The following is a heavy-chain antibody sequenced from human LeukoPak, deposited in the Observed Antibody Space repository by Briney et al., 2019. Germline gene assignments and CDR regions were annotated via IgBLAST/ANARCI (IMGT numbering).Heavy chain of an antibody. CDR3: ARRIWNADYVGGWFDP. Sequence: ASVKVSCKASGGTFSSLSFSWVRQAPGQGLEWMGRISPIGNVAEYAQKFQGGLTFSADKSTSTVHMELSSLRPVDTAVYFCARRIWNADYVGGWFDPWGQGTLVTVSS. V-gene: IGHV1-69*02. J-gene: IGHJ5*02. CDR1: GGTFSSLS. CDR2: ISPIGNVA. D-gene: IGHD4-17*01.